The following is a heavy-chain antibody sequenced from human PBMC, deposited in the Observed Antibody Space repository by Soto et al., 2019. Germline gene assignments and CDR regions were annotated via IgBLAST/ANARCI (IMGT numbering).Heavy chain of an antibody. J-gene: IGHJ4*02. Sequence: SETLSLTCTVSGGSVTNSSYYWGWIRQSPGKGLEWIGSVYYRGRSYSKSSVKSRVTISVDTSKNRFSLSLNSVTASDTAVYFCVSQRTTVPTQAYFDYWGPGALVTVPP. D-gene: IGHD4-17*01. CDR1: GGSVTNSSYY. CDR2: VYYRGRS. CDR3: VSQRTTVPTQAYFDY. V-gene: IGHV4-39*01.